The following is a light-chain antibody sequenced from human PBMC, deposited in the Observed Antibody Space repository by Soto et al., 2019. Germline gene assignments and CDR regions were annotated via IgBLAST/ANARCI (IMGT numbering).Light chain of an antibody. Sequence: QSVLTQPASVSGSPGQSITISCTGTSSDVGSHNLVSWYQQHPGQAPKLMIYEVSKRPLGVSARFSASKSGNTASLTISGLQAEDEADYYSGSYGGSRAVFGGGTQLTVL. CDR1: SSDVGSHNL. CDR2: EVS. V-gene: IGLV2-23*02. J-gene: IGLJ7*01. CDR3: GSYGGSRAV.